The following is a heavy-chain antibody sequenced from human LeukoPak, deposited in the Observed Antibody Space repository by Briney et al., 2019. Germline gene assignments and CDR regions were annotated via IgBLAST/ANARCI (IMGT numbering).Heavy chain of an antibody. CDR3: ARVRIAAAAHYYYYYGMDV. V-gene: IGHV4-34*01. J-gene: IGHJ6*02. CDR2: INHSGST. Sequence: SETLSLTCAVYGGSFSGYYWSWIRQPPGKGLEWIGEINHSGSTNYNPSLKSRVTISVDTSKNQFSLKLSSVTAADTAVYYCARVRIAAAAHYYYYYGMDVWGQGTTVTVSS. D-gene: IGHD6-13*01. CDR1: GGSFSGYY.